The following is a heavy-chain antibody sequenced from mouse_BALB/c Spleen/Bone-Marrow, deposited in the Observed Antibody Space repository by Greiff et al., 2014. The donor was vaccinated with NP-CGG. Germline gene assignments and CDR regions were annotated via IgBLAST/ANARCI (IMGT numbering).Heavy chain of an antibody. Sequence: EVKLMESGGGLVQPGGSLRLSCATSGFTFTDYYMNWVRQPPGKALEWLGFIRNQANGYTTEYSASVQGRFTISRDNSQSVLYLQMNTLRAEDSATYYCARDIGRLLFDFWGQGTTLTVSS. CDR2: IRNQANGYTT. CDR3: ARDIGRLLFDF. J-gene: IGHJ2*01. D-gene: IGHD1-2*01. V-gene: IGHV7-3*02. CDR1: GFTFTDYY.